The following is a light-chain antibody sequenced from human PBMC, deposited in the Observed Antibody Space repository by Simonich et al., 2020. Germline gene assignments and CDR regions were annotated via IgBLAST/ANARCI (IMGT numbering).Light chain of an antibody. Sequence: DIQMTQSPSSLSASVGDRVTITCQASQDISNYLNWYQQKPGKAPKFLIYDESNLETGVPSRFSGSGSGTDFTFTISSLQPEDIATYYCQQYDNLPFGGGTKVEIK. CDR1: QDISNY. V-gene: IGKV1-33*01. CDR2: DES. J-gene: IGKJ4*01. CDR3: QQYDNLP.